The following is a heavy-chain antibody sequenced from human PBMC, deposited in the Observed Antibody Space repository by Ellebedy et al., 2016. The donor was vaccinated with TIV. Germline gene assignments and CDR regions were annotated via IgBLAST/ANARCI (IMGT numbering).Heavy chain of an antibody. CDR2: ITGRGDST. D-gene: IGHD7-27*01. CDR3: ARGLGVIDY. J-gene: IGHJ4*02. Sequence: GGSLRLXXAASGFTFSDYAMSWVRQAPGKGLEWVSGITGRGDSTHYADSVKGRFTISRDNSKDTLFLQMNSLRAEDTAVYYCARGLGVIDYWGQGTLVTVSS. CDR1: GFTFSDYA. V-gene: IGHV3-23*01.